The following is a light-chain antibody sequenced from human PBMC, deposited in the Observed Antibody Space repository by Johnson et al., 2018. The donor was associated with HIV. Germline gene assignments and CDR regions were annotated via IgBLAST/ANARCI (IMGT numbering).Light chain of an antibody. CDR2: DNN. CDR1: SSNIGNNY. V-gene: IGLV1-51*01. J-gene: IGLJ1*01. CDR3: GTWDSSLGGFV. Sequence: QAVLTQPPSVSAAPRQKVTISCSGSSSNIGNNYVSWYQHLPGTAPKLLIYDNNKRPSGIPDRFSGSKSGTSATLGITGLQTGDEADYYCGTWDSSLGGFVFGTGTKVTVL.